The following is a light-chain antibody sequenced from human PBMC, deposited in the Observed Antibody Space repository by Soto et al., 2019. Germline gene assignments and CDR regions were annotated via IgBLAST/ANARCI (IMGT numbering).Light chain of an antibody. CDR2: DAS. Sequence: EIVLTQSPGTLSLSPGERATLSCRASQSVRSNYLAWYQQKPGQAPRFLMYDASSRATGIPDRFSGSGSGTDFTLTISRLEPEDFAVYYYQQYGSSPLTFGGGTKVEIK. V-gene: IGKV3-20*01. CDR3: QQYGSSPLT. CDR1: QSVRSNY. J-gene: IGKJ4*01.